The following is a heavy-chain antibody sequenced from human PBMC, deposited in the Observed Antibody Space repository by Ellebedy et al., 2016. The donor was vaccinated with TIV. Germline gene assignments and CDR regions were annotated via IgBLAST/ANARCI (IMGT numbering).Heavy chain of an antibody. CDR2: ISGSNGYT. J-gene: IGHJ3*01. CDR3: AKDREYSSYYYMGDGAFDF. Sequence: GGSLRLXXAASGFTFSNYAMTWVRQAPGKGLEWLSSISGSNGYTYYAESVKGRFTISRDNSKNTLYLQMNSLRAEDTAVYYCAKDREYSSYYYMGDGAFDFWGQGTVVTVSS. D-gene: IGHD3-22*01. CDR1: GFTFSNYA. V-gene: IGHV3-23*01.